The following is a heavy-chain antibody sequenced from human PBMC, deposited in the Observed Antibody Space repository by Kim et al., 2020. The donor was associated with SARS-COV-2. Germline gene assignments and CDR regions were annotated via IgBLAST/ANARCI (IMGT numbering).Heavy chain of an antibody. CDR3: ARGRGADYDFWSGYYTGHNWFDP. Sequence: SETLSLTCTVSGGSISSYYWSWIRQPPGKGLEWIGYIYYSGSTNYNPSLKSRVTISVDTSKNQFSLKLSSVTAADTAVYYCARGRGADYDFWSGYYTGHNWFDPWGQGTLVTVSS. CDR1: GGSISSYY. V-gene: IGHV4-59*01. D-gene: IGHD3-3*01. CDR2: IYYSGST. J-gene: IGHJ5*02.